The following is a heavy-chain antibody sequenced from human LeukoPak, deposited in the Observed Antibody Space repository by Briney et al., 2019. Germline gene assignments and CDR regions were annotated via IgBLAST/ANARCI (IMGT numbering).Heavy chain of an antibody. CDR3: VSGSANYFDY. D-gene: IGHD3-10*01. CDR2: IIPIFGTA. V-gene: IGHV1-69*05. Sequence: GASVKVSCKASGGTFSSYAISWVRQAPGQGLEWMGGIIPIFGTANYAQKFQGRVTITTDESTSTAYMELSSLRSEDTAVYYCVSGSANYFDYWGQGTLVTVSS. J-gene: IGHJ4*02. CDR1: GGTFSSYA.